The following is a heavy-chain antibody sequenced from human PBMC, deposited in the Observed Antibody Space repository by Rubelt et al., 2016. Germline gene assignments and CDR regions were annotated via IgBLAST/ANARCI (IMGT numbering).Heavy chain of an antibody. J-gene: IGHJ6*02. V-gene: IGHV3-64D*09. D-gene: IGHD1-7*01. CDR2: ISGNGGRI. CDR3: VKDRRTTTARVGMDF. CDR1: GFTFSSCA. Sequence: EVQLVESGGGLVQPGGSLTLSCSASGFTFSSCAMHWVRQAPAKGLEYVSAISGNGGRIYYSDSLRDRITISRDNSKNTLYLQMTSLRAEDTAVYYCVKDRRTTTARVGMDFWGQGTTVTVSS.